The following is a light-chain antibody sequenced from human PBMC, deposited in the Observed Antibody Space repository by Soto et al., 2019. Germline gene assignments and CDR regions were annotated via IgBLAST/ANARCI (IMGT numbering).Light chain of an antibody. CDR3: QQYDNWPWT. CDR1: RSVSSY. V-gene: IGKV3-15*01. Sequence: EIVLTQSPATLSLSPGESATLACRASRSVSSYLAWYQQKPGQAPRLLIHGASTRAPGFPARFSGSGSGTDFTLTIGSLQSEDFAVYYCQQYDNWPWTFGQGTKVDIK. CDR2: GAS. J-gene: IGKJ1*01.